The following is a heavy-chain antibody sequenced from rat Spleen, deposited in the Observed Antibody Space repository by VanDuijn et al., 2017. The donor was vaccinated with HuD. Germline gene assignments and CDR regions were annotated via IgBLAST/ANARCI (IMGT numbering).Heavy chain of an antibody. V-gene: IGHV5-22*01. J-gene: IGHJ2*01. D-gene: IGHD2-1*01. CDR2: ISYEGSST. Sequence: EVQLVESGGGLVQPGRSLTLSCVASGFTFGDYYMAWVRQAPKKGLEWVTSISYEGSSTYYGDSVKGRFTISRDNAKSTLYLQMNSLRSEDTVAYYCARTTYDYFDYWGQGVMVTVSS. CDR3: ARTTYDYFDY. CDR1: GFTFGDYY.